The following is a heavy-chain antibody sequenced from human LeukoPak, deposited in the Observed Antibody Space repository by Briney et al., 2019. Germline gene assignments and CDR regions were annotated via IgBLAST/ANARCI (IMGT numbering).Heavy chain of an antibody. V-gene: IGHV3-21*01. J-gene: IGHJ4*02. Sequence: PGGSLRLSCAASGFTFSSYDMNWVRQAPGKGLEWVSFISSSSSYIYYADSVKGRFTISRDNSKNTLYLQMNSLRAEDTAVYYCAKARRYYYGSGSSSIDYWGQGTLVTVSS. CDR3: AKARRYYYGSGSSSIDY. CDR2: ISSSSSYI. D-gene: IGHD3-10*01. CDR1: GFTFSSYD.